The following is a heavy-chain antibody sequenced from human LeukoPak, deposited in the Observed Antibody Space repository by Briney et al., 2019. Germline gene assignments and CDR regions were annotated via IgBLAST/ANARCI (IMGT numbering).Heavy chain of an antibody. V-gene: IGHV3-48*03. CDR3: AVDPTVTTGPGEL. CDR2: ISSSGSTI. D-gene: IGHD4-17*01. CDR1: GFTFSSYE. J-gene: IGHJ1*01. Sequence: GGALRLSCAASGFTFSSYEMNWVRQAPGKGLEWVSYISSSGSTIYYADSVKGRFTISRDNAKNSLYLQMNSLRAEDTAVYYCAVDPTVTTGPGELWREGPLVTVS.